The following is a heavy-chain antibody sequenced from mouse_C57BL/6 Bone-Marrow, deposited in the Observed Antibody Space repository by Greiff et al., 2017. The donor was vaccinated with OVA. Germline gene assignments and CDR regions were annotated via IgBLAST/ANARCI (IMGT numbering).Heavy chain of an antibody. CDR3: AIYYYGSSYPAWFAY. D-gene: IGHD1-1*01. Sequence: VQLQQSGPGLVKPSQSLSLTCSVTGYSITSGYYWNWIRQFPGNKLEWMGYISYDGSNNYNPSLKNRISITRDTSKNQFFLKLNSVTTEDTATYYCAIYYYGSSYPAWFAYWGQGTLVTVSA. J-gene: IGHJ3*01. V-gene: IGHV3-6*01. CDR1: GYSITSGYY. CDR2: ISYDGSN.